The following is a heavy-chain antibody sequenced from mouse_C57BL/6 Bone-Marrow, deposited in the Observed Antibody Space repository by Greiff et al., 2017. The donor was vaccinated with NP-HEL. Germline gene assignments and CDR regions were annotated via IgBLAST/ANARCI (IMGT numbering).Heavy chain of an antibody. CDR3: AREDYYGSSPYWYFDV. D-gene: IGHD1-1*01. J-gene: IGHJ1*03. CDR2: IDPSDSET. Sequence: QVQLQQSGAELVRPGSSVKLSCKASGYTFTSYWMHWVKQRPIQGLEWIGNIDPSDSETHYNQKFKDKATLTVDKSSSTAYMQLSSLTSEDSAVYYCAREDYYGSSPYWYFDVWGTGTTVTVSS. V-gene: IGHV1-52*01. CDR1: GYTFTSYW.